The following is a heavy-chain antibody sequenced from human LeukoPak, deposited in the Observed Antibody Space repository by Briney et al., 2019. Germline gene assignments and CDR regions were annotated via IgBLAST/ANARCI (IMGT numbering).Heavy chain of an antibody. CDR3: TKREGPMSGSYDYFDP. J-gene: IGHJ5*02. Sequence: SETLSLTCTVSGGSISGYYWTWIRQPPGQGLEWIAYIHSNGYTNYNPSLKSRVTISVDTSKNQFSLKVTSVTAADTAMYYCTKREGPMSGSYDYFDPWGQGTLVTVS. CDR2: IHSNGYT. CDR1: GGSISGYY. V-gene: IGHV4-4*09. D-gene: IGHD1-26*01.